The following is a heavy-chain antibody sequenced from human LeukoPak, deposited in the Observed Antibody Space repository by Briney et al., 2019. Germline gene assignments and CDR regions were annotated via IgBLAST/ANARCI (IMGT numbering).Heavy chain of an antibody. CDR1: GGSVSSTTYY. V-gene: IGHV4-39*07. D-gene: IGHD4-17*01. CDR3: ASREAMTTVTAFDY. Sequence: SETLSLTCTVSGGSVSSTTYYWSWIRQPPGKGLEWIASSGSTYYNPSLKSRVTISVDTSKNQFSLKLSSVTAADTAVYYCASREAMTTVTAFDYWGQGTLVTVSS. J-gene: IGHJ4*02. CDR2: SGST.